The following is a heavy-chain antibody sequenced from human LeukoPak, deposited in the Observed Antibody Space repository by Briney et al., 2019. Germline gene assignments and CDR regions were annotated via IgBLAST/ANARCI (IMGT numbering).Heavy chain of an antibody. CDR2: ISYDGSDK. V-gene: IGHV3-30*04. Sequence: GRSLRISCAATGFTFSSYAMHWVSQAPGKMMESVAIISYDGSDKNYADSVKGRFTISRDNSKPNNTLYLQMNSLIDDDTAVYYCARGQVYFDYMGQGTMVTVSS. J-gene: IGHJ4*02. CDR3: ARGQVYFDY. CDR1: GFTFSSYA.